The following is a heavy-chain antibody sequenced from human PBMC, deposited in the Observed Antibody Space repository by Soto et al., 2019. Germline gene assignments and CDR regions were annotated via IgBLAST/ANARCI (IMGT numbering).Heavy chain of an antibody. D-gene: IGHD3-22*01. V-gene: IGHV3-30*18. Sequence: GGSLRLSCAASGFTFSSYSMNWVRQAPGKGLEWVAVISYDGSNKYYADSVKGRFTISRDNSKNTLYLQMNSLRAEDTAVYYCAKDLLYYYDSSGLDWGQGTLVTVSS. J-gene: IGHJ4*02. CDR1: GFTFSSYS. CDR2: ISYDGSNK. CDR3: AKDLLYYYDSSGLD.